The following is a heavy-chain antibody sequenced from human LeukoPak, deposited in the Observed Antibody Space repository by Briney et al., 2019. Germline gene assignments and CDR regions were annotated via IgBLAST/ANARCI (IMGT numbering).Heavy chain of an antibody. Sequence: ASVKVSCKASGYTFTSYGISWVRQAPGKGLEWVSAISGSGGSTYYADSVKGRFTISRDNSKNTLYLQMNSLRAEDTAVYYCATRKCSISACRASSYRCMDDWGKGTTVTVSS. CDR2: ISGSGGST. V-gene: IGHV3-23*01. CDR1: GYTFTSYG. J-gene: IGHJ6*03. D-gene: IGHD2-2*01. CDR3: ATRKCSISACRASSYRCMDD.